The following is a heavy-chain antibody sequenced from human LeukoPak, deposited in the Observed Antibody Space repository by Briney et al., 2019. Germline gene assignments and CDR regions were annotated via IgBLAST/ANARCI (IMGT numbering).Heavy chain of an antibody. D-gene: IGHD3-9*01. Sequence: SETLSLTCAVSGGSISSGGYSWSWIRQPPGKGLEWIGYIYHSGSTYYNPSLKSRVTISVDRSKNQFSLKLSSVTAADTAVYYCARGYYDILTGYSNDAFDIWGQGTMVTVSS. J-gene: IGHJ3*02. CDR3: ARGYYDILTGYSNDAFDI. CDR1: GGSISSGGYS. CDR2: IYHSGST. V-gene: IGHV4-30-2*01.